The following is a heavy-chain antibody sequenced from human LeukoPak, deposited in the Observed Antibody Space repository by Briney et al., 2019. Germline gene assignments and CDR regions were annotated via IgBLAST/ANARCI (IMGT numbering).Heavy chain of an antibody. CDR1: GHTFISYA. CDR2: IIPILGIA. Sequence: SVKVSCKASGHTFISYAISWVRQAPGQGLEWMGRIIPILGIANYAQKFQGRVTITADKSTSTAYMELSSLRSEDTAVYYCARSRSRGGDAFDIWGQGAMVTVSS. D-gene: IGHD2-15*01. V-gene: IGHV1-69*04. J-gene: IGHJ3*02. CDR3: ARSRSRGGDAFDI.